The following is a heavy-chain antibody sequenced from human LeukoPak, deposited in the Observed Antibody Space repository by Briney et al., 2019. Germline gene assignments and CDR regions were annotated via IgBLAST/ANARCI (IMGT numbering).Heavy chain of an antibody. CDR3: ARDPDSSGWPYYFDY. CDR2: ISSGSSTI. CDR1: GFTFRSYS. V-gene: IGHV3-48*01. J-gene: IGHJ4*02. Sequence: GGSQRLSCSASGFTFRSYSMNWVRQAPGKGLEWVSYISSGSSTIYYADSVKGRFTISRDNAKNSLYLQMNSLRAEDTAVYYCARDPDSSGWPYYFDYWGQGTLVTVSS. D-gene: IGHD6-19*01.